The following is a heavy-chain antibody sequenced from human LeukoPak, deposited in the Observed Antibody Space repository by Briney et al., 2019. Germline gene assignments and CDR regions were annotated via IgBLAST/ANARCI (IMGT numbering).Heavy chain of an antibody. D-gene: IGHD3-10*01. CDR3: AKDGPGYYYYYMDV. CDR2: ISGSGGST. Sequence: GRSLRLSCPASGFTFSSYAMSCVRQAPGKGLEWVSAISGSGGSTYYADSVKGRFTISRDNSKNTLYLQMNSLRAEDTAVYYCAKDGPGYYYYYMDVWGKGTTVTVSS. J-gene: IGHJ6*03. CDR1: GFTFSSYA. V-gene: IGHV3-23*01.